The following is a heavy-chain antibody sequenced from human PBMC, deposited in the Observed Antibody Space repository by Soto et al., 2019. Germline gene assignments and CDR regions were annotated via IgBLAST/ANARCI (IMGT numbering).Heavy chain of an antibody. J-gene: IGHJ6*02. CDR1: GGSFSKNA. CDR2: IIPIFGLT. Sequence: QVQLVQSGAEVRKPGSSVRVSCKPSGGSFSKNAINWVRQAPGQGLEWRGGIIPIFGLTNYAPAFQCRLTITGDESRSATYMDLSSLTSGDTAMYYCAAVEVSGSGNFYFYHYYEMDVWGLGTSVTVSS. V-gene: IGHV1-69*01. D-gene: IGHD3-10*01. CDR3: AAVEVSGSGNFYFYHYYEMDV.